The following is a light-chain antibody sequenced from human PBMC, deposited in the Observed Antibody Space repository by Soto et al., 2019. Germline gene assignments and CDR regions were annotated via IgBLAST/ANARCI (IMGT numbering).Light chain of an antibody. V-gene: IGKV3-20*01. CDR1: QSISSNY. J-gene: IGKJ1*01. CDR3: QQYGSWT. CDR2: GAS. Sequence: EIVLTQSPGTLSLSPGERATLSCRASQSISSNYLAWYQQKPGQAPRLLIYGASSRATGIPDRFSGSGSGTDFTLTISRREPDDSAIYYCQQYGSWTFGQGTKVEIK.